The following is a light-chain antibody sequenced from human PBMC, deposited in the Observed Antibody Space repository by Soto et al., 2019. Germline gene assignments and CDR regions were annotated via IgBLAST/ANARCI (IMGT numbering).Light chain of an antibody. J-gene: IGKJ1*01. CDR2: GAS. Sequence: EIVMTHPPATLSASQVERTILSFLASQSVSSNLAWYQQKPGQAPRLLIYGASNRATGIPARFSGSGSGTEFTLTIRRLKSEDFAVYYCQNYNNWPPWKFGKGPKVAIK. CDR1: QSVSSN. CDR3: QNYNNWPPWK. V-gene: IGKV3-15*01.